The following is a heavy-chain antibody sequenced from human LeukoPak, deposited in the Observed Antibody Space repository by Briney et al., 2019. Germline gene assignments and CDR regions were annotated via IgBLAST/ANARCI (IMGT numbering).Heavy chain of an antibody. Sequence: SVKLSCKASGGTFCSYTISCVRQAPGQRLEWMGRIIPILGIANYAQKFQGRVTITADKSTSTAYMELSSLRSEDTAVYYCARSPSVGQSDPWGQGTLVTVSS. V-gene: IGHV1-69*02. CDR3: ARSPSVGQSDP. CDR2: IIPILGIA. J-gene: IGHJ5*02. CDR1: GGTFCSYT.